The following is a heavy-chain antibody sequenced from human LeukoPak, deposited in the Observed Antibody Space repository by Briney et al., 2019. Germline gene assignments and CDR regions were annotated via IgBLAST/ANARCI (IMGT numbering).Heavy chain of an antibody. CDR3: ATRRYSSGYSYWFDP. J-gene: IGHJ5*02. CDR2: ISYIGTI. D-gene: IGHD6-19*01. V-gene: IGHV4-59*08. CDR1: GGSISGYS. Sequence: SETLSLTCTVSGGSISGYSWTWIRQSPGKGLEWFEYISYIGTIDYNPSLQSRVTISVDRSKNQFSLKLTSVTAADTAVYYCATRRYSSGYSYWFDPWGQGTLVIVSS.